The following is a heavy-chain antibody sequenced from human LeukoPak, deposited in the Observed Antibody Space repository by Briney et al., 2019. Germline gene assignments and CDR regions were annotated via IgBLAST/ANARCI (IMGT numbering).Heavy chain of an antibody. V-gene: IGHV4-30-4*08. CDR3: ARGAIVVVPAAWDPRNWFDP. J-gene: IGHJ5*02. D-gene: IGHD2-2*01. CDR1: GGSISSGDYY. CDR2: INHSGST. Sequence: PSQTLSLTCTVSGGSISSGDYYWSWIRQPPGKGLEWIGEINHSGSTNYNPSLKSRVTTSVDTSKNQFSLKLSSVTAADTAVYYCARGAIVVVPAAWDPRNWFDPWGQGTLVTVSS.